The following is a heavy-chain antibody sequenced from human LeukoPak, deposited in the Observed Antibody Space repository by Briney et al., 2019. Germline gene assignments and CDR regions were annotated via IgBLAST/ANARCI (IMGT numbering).Heavy chain of an antibody. V-gene: IGHV4-59*01. D-gene: IGHD3-9*01. CDR3: ARDGAVDILTGYGAFDI. CDR1: GGSISSYY. J-gene: IGHJ3*02. CDR2: IFYTGST. Sequence: SETLSLTCTVSGGSISSYYWSWIRQPPGKGLEWIGYIFYTGSTNYNPSLKSRVTISVDTSKNQFSLKLNSVSAADTAVYYCARDGAVDILTGYGAFDIWGQGTMVTVSS.